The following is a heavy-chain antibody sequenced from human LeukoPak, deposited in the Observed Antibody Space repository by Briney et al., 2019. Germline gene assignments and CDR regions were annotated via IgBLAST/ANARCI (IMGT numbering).Heavy chain of an antibody. CDR1: GFTFSSYG. D-gene: IGHD4-17*01. V-gene: IGHV3-23*01. J-gene: IGHJ6*03. CDR2: ISGSGGST. Sequence: SGGSLRLSCAASGFTFSSYGMSWVRQAPGKGLEWVSAISGSGGSTYYADSVKGRFTISRDNAKNSLYLQMNSLRAEDTAVYYCARDHYGDPIPYYYYYMDVWGKGTTVTVSS. CDR3: ARDHYGDPIPYYYYYMDV.